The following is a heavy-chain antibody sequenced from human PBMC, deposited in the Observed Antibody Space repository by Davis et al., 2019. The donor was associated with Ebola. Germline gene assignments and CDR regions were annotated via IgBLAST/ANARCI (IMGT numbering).Heavy chain of an antibody. J-gene: IGHJ4*02. Sequence: GESLKISCAASGFVFSSYVMSWVRRAPGKGLEWVSTLGLSGDTYYADSVKGRFTISRDNAKNSLFLQMNSLRDEDTAVYYCARDGFSNDWGDYWGQGTLVTVSS. CDR2: LGLSGDT. CDR1: GFVFSSYV. D-gene: IGHD3-9*01. CDR3: ARDGFSNDWGDY. V-gene: IGHV3-69-1*01.